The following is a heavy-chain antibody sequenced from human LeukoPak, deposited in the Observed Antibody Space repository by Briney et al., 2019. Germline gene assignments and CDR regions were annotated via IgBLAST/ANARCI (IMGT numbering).Heavy chain of an antibody. D-gene: IGHD1-26*01. CDR2: ISYDGSNK. V-gene: IGHV3-30-3*01. J-gene: IGHJ4*02. CDR1: GFTFSSYA. Sequence: GRSLRLSCAASGFTFSSYAMHWVRQAPGKGLEWVAVISYDGSNKYYADSVKGRFTISRDNSKNTLYLQMNSLRAEDTAVYYCARVRPELSWDYWGQGTLVTVSS. CDR3: ARVRPELSWDY.